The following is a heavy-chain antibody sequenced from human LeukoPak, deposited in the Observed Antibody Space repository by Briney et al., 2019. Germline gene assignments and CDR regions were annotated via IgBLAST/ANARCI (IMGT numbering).Heavy chain of an antibody. CDR3: AKDSSGYNYYFDY. CDR1: GFTFSSYG. Sequence: GGSLRLSCAASGFTFSSYGMSWVRQAPGKGLEWVSAISGSGGSTYYADSVKGRFTISRDNSKNTLYLQMNSLRAEDTAIYYCAKDSSGYNYYFDYWGQGTLVTVSS. D-gene: IGHD3-22*01. CDR2: ISGSGGST. V-gene: IGHV3-23*01. J-gene: IGHJ4*02.